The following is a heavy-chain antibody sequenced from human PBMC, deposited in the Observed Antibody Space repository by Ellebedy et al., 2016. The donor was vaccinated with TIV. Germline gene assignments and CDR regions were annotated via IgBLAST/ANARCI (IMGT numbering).Heavy chain of an antibody. CDR2: LVAAGNT. CDR1: GFTLSSYD. CDR3: AKASSPWTRNSDAGDWYFDL. J-gene: IGHJ2*01. D-gene: IGHD1-1*01. V-gene: IGHV3-13*01. Sequence: GESLKISCAASGFTLSSYDMQWVRQVTGKGLEWVSGLVAAGNTFYADSVKGRFIISRENAKNSLFLQMDSRRVEDTAVYYCAKASSPWTRNSDAGDWYFDLWGRGTQVIVSS.